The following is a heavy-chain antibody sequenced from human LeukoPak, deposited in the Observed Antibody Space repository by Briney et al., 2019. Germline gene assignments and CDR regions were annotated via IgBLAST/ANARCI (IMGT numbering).Heavy chain of an antibody. CDR2: IIPIFGTA. D-gene: IGHD6-13*01. Sequence: ASVKVSCKASGGTFSSYAISWVRQAPGQGLEWMGRIIPIFGTANYAQKSQGRVTITKDESTSTAYMELSSLRSEDTAVYYCANGAAAGTGFDYWGQGTLVTVSS. CDR1: GGTFSSYA. V-gene: IGHV1-69*05. J-gene: IGHJ4*02. CDR3: ANGAAAGTGFDY.